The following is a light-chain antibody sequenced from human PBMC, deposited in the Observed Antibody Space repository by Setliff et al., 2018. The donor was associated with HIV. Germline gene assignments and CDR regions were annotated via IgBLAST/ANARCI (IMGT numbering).Light chain of an antibody. CDR1: SSDVGGFNY. V-gene: IGLV2-14*01. J-gene: IGLJ3*02. CDR2: EVN. Sequence: QSALTQPASLSGSTGQSITISCTGTSSDVGGFNYVSWYQHHPGKAPKLMIYEVNNRPSGVSNRFSGSKSGNTASLTISGLQAEDEAHYFCSSYTSSSTWVFGGGT. CDR3: SSYTSSSTWV.